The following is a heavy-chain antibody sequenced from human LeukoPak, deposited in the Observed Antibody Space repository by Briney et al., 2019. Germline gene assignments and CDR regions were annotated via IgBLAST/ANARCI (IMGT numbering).Heavy chain of an antibody. J-gene: IGHJ4*02. Sequence: SETLSLTCAVYGGSFSGYYWSWIRQPPGKGLEWIGEINHSGSTNYNPSLKSRVIISVDTSKNQFSLKLSSVTAADTAVYYCASSDGPADYYDSSGYCDYWGQGTLVTVSS. CDR2: INHSGST. D-gene: IGHD3-22*01. CDR1: GGSFSGYY. CDR3: ASSDGPADYYDSSGYCDY. V-gene: IGHV4-34*01.